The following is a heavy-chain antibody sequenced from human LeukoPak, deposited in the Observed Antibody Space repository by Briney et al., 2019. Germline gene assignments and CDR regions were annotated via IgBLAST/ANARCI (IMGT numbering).Heavy chain of an antibody. Sequence: SETLSLTCTVSGGSISSSSYYWGWIRQPPGKGLEWIGSIYYSGSTYYNPSLKSRVTISVDTSKNQFSLKLSSVTPADTAVYYCARNYGYFDYWGQGTLVTVSS. V-gene: IGHV4-39*01. CDR1: GGSISSSSYY. J-gene: IGHJ4*02. CDR3: ARNYGYFDY. CDR2: IYYSGST. D-gene: IGHD4-17*01.